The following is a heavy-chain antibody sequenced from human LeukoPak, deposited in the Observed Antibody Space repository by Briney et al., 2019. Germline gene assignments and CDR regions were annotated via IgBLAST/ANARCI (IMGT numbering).Heavy chain of an antibody. Sequence: GASVKVSCKASGYTFSIYGFSWVRQAPGQGLEWMGWISVYNGNTNYAQKFQGRVTMTTDTSTSTAHMELRSLRSDDTAVYYCARGQPTTGYYYYMDVWGKGTTVTISS. V-gene: IGHV1-18*01. CDR3: ARGQPTTGYYYYMDV. CDR2: ISVYNGNT. J-gene: IGHJ6*03. CDR1: GYTFSIYG. D-gene: IGHD1-1*01.